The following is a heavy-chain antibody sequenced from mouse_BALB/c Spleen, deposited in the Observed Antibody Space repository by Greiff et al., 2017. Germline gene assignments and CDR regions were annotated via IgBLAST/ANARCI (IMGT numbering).Heavy chain of an antibody. CDR2: IWGDGST. V-gene: IGHV2-6-7*01. CDR1: GFSLTGYG. J-gene: IGHJ2*01. D-gene: IGHD1-2*01. CDR3: TRGTTARPFDY. Sequence: VKLQESGPGLVAPSQCLSITCTVSGFSLTGYGVNWVRQPPGKGLEWLGMIWGDGSTDYNSALKSRLSISKDNSKSQVFLKMSSLQTDDTARYYCTRGTTARPFDYWGQGTTLTVSS.